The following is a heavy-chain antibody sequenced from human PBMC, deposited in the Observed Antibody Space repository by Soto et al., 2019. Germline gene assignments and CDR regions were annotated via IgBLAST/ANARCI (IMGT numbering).Heavy chain of an antibody. CDR1: GFTFSSYS. CDR3: ARDRGYCSSTSCFLYYMDV. D-gene: IGHD2-2*01. V-gene: IGHV3-21*01. J-gene: IGHJ6*03. CDR2: ISSSSSYI. Sequence: EVQLVESGGGLVKPGGSLRLSCAASGFTFSSYSMNWVRQAPGKGLEWVSSISSSSSYIYYADSVKGRFTISSDNAKNSLYLQMNSLRAEDTAVYYCARDRGYCSSTSCFLYYMDVWGKGTTVTVSS.